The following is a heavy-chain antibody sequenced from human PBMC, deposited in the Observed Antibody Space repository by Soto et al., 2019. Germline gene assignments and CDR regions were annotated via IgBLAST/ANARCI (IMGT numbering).Heavy chain of an antibody. Sequence: KQSQTLSLTCTVSGGSISSYYWSWIRQPPGKGLEWIGYIYYSGSTNYNPSLKSRVTISVDTSKNQFSLKLSSVTAADTAVYYCARDSVKKTYYDILTGYYRTVYYYGMDVWGQGTTVTVSS. V-gene: IGHV4-59*01. CDR3: ARDSVKKTYYDILTGYYRTVYYYGMDV. D-gene: IGHD3-9*01. CDR1: GGSISSYY. CDR2: IYYSGST. J-gene: IGHJ6*02.